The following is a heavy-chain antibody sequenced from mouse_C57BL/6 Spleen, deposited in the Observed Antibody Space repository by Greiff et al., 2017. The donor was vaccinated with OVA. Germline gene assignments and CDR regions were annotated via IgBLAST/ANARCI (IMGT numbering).Heavy chain of an antibody. CDR1: GFNIKDYY. V-gene: IGHV14-2*01. CDR3: ARSAEFITTVVAHFDY. D-gene: IGHD1-1*01. Sequence: VQLKESGAELVKPGASVKLSCTASGFNIKDYYMHWVKQRTEQGLEWIGRIDPEDGETKYAPKFQGKATITADTSSNTAYLQLSSLTSEDTAVYYCARSAEFITTVVAHFDYWGQGTTLTVSS. CDR2: IDPEDGET. J-gene: IGHJ2*01.